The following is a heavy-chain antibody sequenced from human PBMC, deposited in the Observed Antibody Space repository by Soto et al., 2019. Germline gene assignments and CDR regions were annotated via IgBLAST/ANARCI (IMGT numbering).Heavy chain of an antibody. D-gene: IGHD5-18*01. CDR3: ARRGFDSYGPIYWYFDL. CDR2: IYPGDSDT. J-gene: IGHJ2*01. CDR1: GYSFTSYW. Sequence: EVQLVQSGAEVKKPGESLKISCKGSGYSFTSYWIGWVRQMPGKGLEWMGIIYPGDSDTRYSPSFQGQVTISADKSISXXYRQCSSLKASACAVYYCARRGFDSYGPIYWYFDLWGRGTLVTVSS. V-gene: IGHV5-51*01.